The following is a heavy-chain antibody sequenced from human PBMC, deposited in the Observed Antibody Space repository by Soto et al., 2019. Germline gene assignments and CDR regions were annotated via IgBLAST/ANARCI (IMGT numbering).Heavy chain of an antibody. CDR2: MNPNSGNT. Sequence: ASVKVSCKASGYTFTSYDINWVRQATGQGLEWMGWMNPNSGNTGYAQKFQGRVTMTRNTSISTAYMELSSLRSEDTAVYYCARFQHEGLRFFEWSYRHYYYDYMDVWGKGTTVTVSS. J-gene: IGHJ6*03. V-gene: IGHV1-8*01. CDR1: GYTFTSYD. D-gene: IGHD3-3*01. CDR3: ARFQHEGLRFFEWSYRHYYYDYMDV.